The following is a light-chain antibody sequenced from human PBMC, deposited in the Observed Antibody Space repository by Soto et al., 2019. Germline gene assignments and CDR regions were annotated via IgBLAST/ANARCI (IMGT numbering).Light chain of an antibody. Sequence: DIQMTQSPSSLSASLGDRVTLTCRPSQSIGTYLNWYRQRPGKAPELLIYAASNLQSGVPSRFSGSDSGTEFTLTIGSLQPEDFATYYCLQTFNTPHTFGPGTKLEIK. CDR3: LQTFNTPHT. V-gene: IGKV1-39*01. CDR1: QSIGTY. CDR2: AAS. J-gene: IGKJ2*01.